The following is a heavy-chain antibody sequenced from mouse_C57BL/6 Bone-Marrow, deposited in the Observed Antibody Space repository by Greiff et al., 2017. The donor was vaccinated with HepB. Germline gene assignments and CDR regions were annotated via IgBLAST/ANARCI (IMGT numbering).Heavy chain of an antibody. CDR3: ARPRYYYGSNHYAMDY. Sequence: QVHVKQSGAELVKPGASVKISCKASGYAFSSYWMNWVKQRPGKGLEWIGQIYPGDGDTNYNGKFKGKATLTADKSSSTAYMQLSSLTSEDSAVYFCARPRYYYGSNHYAMDYWGQGTSVTVSS. D-gene: IGHD1-1*01. V-gene: IGHV1-80*01. CDR1: GYAFSSYW. J-gene: IGHJ4*01. CDR2: IYPGDGDT.